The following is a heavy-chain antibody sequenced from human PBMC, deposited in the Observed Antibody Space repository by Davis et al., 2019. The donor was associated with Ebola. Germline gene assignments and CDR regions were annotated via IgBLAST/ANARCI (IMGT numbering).Heavy chain of an antibody. Sequence: GESLKISCAASGFTFSSYAMSWVRQAPGKGLEWVSAISGSGGSTYYADSVKGRFTISRDNSKNTLYLQMNSLRAEDTAVYYCAKGAIVLMVSKNWFDPWGQGTLVTVSS. CDR3: AKGAIVLMVSKNWFDP. J-gene: IGHJ5*02. V-gene: IGHV3-23*01. D-gene: IGHD2-8*01. CDR1: GFTFSSYA. CDR2: ISGSGGST.